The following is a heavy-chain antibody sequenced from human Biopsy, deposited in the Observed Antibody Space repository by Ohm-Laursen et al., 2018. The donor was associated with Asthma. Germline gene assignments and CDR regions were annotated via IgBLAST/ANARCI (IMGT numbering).Heavy chain of an antibody. CDR2: ISKDASTQ. CDR1: GFSFSNFA. V-gene: IGHV3-30*01. D-gene: IGHD1-1*01. CDR3: VRDGTDDAFDI. J-gene: IGHJ3*02. Sequence: SLKLSCTAFGFSFSNFAVHWVRQAPGKGLEWVGVISKDASTQDYADSVKGRFTMARDNSKNTLDLQMNSLREEDTAVYYCVRDGTDDAFDIWGQGTVVSVSS.